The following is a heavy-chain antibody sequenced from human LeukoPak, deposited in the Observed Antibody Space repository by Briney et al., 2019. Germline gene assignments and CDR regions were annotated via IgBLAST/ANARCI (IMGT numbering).Heavy chain of an antibody. D-gene: IGHD2-2*01. CDR3: ARSSPPYCSSTSCLPYNWFDP. Sequence: SETLSLTCAVSGYSISSGYYWGWIRQPPGQGLEWIGSIYHSGSTYYNPSLKSRVTISVDTSKNQFCLKLSSVTAADTAVYYCARSSPPYCSSTSCLPYNWFDPWGQGTLVTVSS. V-gene: IGHV4-38-2*01. CDR2: IYHSGST. CDR1: GYSISSGYY. J-gene: IGHJ5*02.